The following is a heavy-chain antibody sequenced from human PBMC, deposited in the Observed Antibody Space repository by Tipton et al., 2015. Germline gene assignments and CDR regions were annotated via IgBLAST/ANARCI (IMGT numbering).Heavy chain of an antibody. CDR2: IYYSGST. J-gene: IGHJ4*02. CDR1: GGSFSDYY. Sequence: GLVKPSETLSLTCTVSGGSFSDYYWSWIRQSPGEGLEWIGYIYYSGSTNYNPSLRSRVAMSMDTSKNQFSLKLSSVTAADTAVYYCADPLYCSGGGCYPSGYWGQGTLVTVSS. CDR3: ADPLYCSGGGCYPSGY. V-gene: IGHV4-59*08. D-gene: IGHD2-15*01.